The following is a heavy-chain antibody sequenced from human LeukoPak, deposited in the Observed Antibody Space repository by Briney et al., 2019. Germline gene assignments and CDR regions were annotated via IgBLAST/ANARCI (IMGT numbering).Heavy chain of an antibody. V-gene: IGHV1-3*01. D-gene: IGHD4-11*01. CDR1: EYTFTSYA. CDR2: INAGNGNT. Sequence: ASVKVSCKASEYTFTSYAMHWVRQAPGQRLEWMGWINAGNGNTKYSQKFQGRVTITRDTSASTAYMELSSLRSEDTAVYYCAREYSDYSNYVSWFDPWGQGTLVTVSS. J-gene: IGHJ5*02. CDR3: AREYSDYSNYVSWFDP.